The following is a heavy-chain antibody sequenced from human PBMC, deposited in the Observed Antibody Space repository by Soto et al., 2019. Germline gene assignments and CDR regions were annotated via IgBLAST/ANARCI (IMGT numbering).Heavy chain of an antibody. J-gene: IGHJ4*02. V-gene: IGHV3-30*18. CDR3: AKDRQYGGYGSIDY. CDR2: ISYDGSNK. CDR1: GFTFSSYG. Sequence: QVQLVESGGGVVQPGRSLRLSCAASGFTFSSYGMHWVRQAPGKGLEWVAVISYDGSNKYYADSVKGRFTISRDNSKNTLYLQMNILRAEDAAVYYCAKDRQYGGYGSIDYWGQGTLVTVSS. D-gene: IGHD5-12*01.